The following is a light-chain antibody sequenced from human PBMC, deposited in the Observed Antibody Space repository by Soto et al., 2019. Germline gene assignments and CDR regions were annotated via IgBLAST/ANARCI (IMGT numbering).Light chain of an antibody. CDR2: GAS. CDR3: QQYSIWRT. CDR1: QSVSSY. Sequence: EIVLTQSPATLSLSPGERATLSCRASQSVSSYLAWYQQKAGQAPRLLIYGASTGATGIPARFSGSGSGTEFTLTISSLESEDFAVYYCQQYSIWRTFGQGTKVDIK. V-gene: IGKV3-15*01. J-gene: IGKJ1*01.